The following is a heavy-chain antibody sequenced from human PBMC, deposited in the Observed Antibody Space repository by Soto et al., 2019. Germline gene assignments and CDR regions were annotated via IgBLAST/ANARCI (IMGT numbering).Heavy chain of an antibody. CDR3: ARRSNVHGNSSGSSYMDV. D-gene: IGHD3-10*01. Sequence: GASVKVSCKASGYTFTGYYMQWVRQAPGQGLEWMGWINPNSGGTNYAQKFQGWVTMTRDTSISTAYMELSRLRSDDTAVYYCARRSNVHGNSSGSSYMDVWGQGTTVTVSS. CDR2: INPNSGGT. CDR1: GYTFTGYY. V-gene: IGHV1-2*04. J-gene: IGHJ6*02.